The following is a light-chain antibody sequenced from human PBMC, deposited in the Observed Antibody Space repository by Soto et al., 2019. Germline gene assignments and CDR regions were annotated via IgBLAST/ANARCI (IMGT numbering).Light chain of an antibody. CDR3: ETWDSNTRV. V-gene: IGLV4-60*02. CDR2: LEGGGTY. Sequence: QSVLTQSSSASASLGSSVKLTCTLSSGHGTYIIAWHQQQPGKAPRYLMKLEGGGTYNKGSGVPDRFSDSSSGADRYLSIAAHQCEAGAAYYCETWDSNTRVFGGGTKVTVL. CDR1: SGHGTYI. J-gene: IGLJ3*02.